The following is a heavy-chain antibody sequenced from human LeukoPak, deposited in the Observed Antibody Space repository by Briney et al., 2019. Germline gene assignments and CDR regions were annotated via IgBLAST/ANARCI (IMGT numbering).Heavy chain of an antibody. CDR3: ARLYDTSGYWIDL. CDR1: GFPFSSYG. CDR2: ISYDGTNK. D-gene: IGHD3-22*01. Sequence: GGSLRLSCAASGFPFSSYGMHWVRQTPGKGLEWVAAISYDGTNKYYADSVKGRFTFSRDNSKNTLYLQMNSLRAEDTAVYYCARLYDTSGYWIDLWGQGTLVTVSS. J-gene: IGHJ5*02. V-gene: IGHV3-30*03.